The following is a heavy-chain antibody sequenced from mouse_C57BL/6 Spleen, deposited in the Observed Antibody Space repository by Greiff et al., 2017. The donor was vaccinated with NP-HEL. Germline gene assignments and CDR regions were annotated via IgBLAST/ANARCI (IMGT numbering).Heavy chain of an antibody. CDR2: ISGGGGNT. Sequence: EVKVVESGGGLVKPGGSLKLSCAASGFTFSSYSMSWVRQTPEKRLEWVATISGGGGNTYYPDSVKGRFTISRDNAKNTLYLQMSSLRSEDTALYYCARDYYGSSFYFDVWGTGTTVTVSS. J-gene: IGHJ1*03. CDR3: ARDYYGSSFYFDV. D-gene: IGHD1-1*01. CDR1: GFTFSSYS. V-gene: IGHV5-9*01.